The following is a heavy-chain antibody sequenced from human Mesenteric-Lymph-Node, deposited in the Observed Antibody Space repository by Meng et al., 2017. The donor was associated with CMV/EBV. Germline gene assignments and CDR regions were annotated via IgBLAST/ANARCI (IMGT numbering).Heavy chain of an antibody. CDR2: INPKNGVT. J-gene: IGHJ4*02. CDR1: GYTFTDYF. Sequence: ASVKVSCKASGYTFTDYFMHWVRQAPGQGLEWMAWINPKNGVTNYAQKFQGRVTMTSDTSISTAYMEVTRLTSDDTAVYYCARGGDRGEEDFWGQGTLVTVSS. CDR3: ARGGDRGEEDF. V-gene: IGHV1-2*02. D-gene: IGHD2-21*01.